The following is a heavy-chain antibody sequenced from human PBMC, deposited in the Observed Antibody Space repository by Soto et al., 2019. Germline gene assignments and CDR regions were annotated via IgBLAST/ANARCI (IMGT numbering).Heavy chain of an antibody. Sequence: QVQLVQSGAEVKKPGASVKVSCKASGYTFTSYGISWVRQAPGQGLEWMGVISAYNGNTNYAQKLQGRLPMTTDASTSTAYMELRSLRPDDTAVYYCARDKDVSSSVGYWGQGTLVTVSS. CDR2: ISAYNGNT. V-gene: IGHV1-18*01. CDR3: ARDKDVSSSVGY. D-gene: IGHD6-6*01. J-gene: IGHJ4*02. CDR1: GYTFTSYG.